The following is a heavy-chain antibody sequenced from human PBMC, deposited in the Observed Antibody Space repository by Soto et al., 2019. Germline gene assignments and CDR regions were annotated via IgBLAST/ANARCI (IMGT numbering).Heavy chain of an antibody. V-gene: IGHV1-69*02. Sequence: SLTVSCGPCGYRLSNYTIQWVRPAAGQGLEWMGRIIPILGIANYAQKFQGRVTITADKSTSTAYMELSSLRSEDTAVYYCARFSGSGSYLNDAFDIWGQGTMVTVSS. J-gene: IGHJ3*02. CDR2: IIPILGIA. D-gene: IGHD3-10*01. CDR1: GYRLSNYT. CDR3: ARFSGSGSYLNDAFDI.